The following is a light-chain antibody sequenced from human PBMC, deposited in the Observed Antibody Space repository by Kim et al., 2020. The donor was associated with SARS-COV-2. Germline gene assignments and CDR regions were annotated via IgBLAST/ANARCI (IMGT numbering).Light chain of an antibody. CDR1: SLRSYY. Sequence: SSELTQDPAVSVALGQTVRITCQGDSLRSYYASWYQQKPGQAPVLVIYGKNNRPSGIPDRFSGSSSGNTASLTITGAQAEDEADYYCNSRDSSGNHLAVFGGGTKVTVL. CDR3: NSRDSSGNHLAV. CDR2: GKN. V-gene: IGLV3-19*01. J-gene: IGLJ2*01.